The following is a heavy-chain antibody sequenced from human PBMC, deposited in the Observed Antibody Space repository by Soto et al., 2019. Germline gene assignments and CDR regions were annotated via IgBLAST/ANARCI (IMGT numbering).Heavy chain of an antibody. CDR1: GFTFSSYW. V-gene: IGHV3-7*01. J-gene: IGHJ6*02. CDR3: ARIAASGRGWDV. CDR2: IKQDGSEE. Sequence: EVQLVESGGGLVQPGGSLRLSCVDSGFTFSSYWMSWVRQAPVKGLEWVGNIKQDGSEENYVDSVKGRFTISRDNAKNSMSLPMNSLRAEETAVYYCARIAASGRGWDVWGQGKRVVGSS. D-gene: IGHD6-13*01.